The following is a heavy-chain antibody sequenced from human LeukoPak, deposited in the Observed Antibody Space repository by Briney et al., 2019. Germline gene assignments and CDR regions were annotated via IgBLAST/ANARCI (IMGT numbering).Heavy chain of an antibody. V-gene: IGHV3-21*01. CDR1: GFTFSSYS. J-gene: IGHJ4*02. CDR3: AKQRFGEFHPSDY. D-gene: IGHD3-10*01. CDR2: ISSSSSYI. Sequence: GGSLRLSCAASGFTFSSYSMNWVRQAPGKGLEWVSSISSSSSYIYYADSVKGRFTISRDNSKNTLYLQMNSLRAEDTAVYYCAKQRFGEFHPSDYWGQGTLVTVSS.